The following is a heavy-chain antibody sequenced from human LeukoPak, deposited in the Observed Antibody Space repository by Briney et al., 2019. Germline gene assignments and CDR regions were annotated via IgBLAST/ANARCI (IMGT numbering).Heavy chain of an antibody. CDR3: AINKEVVVAATGTFDY. V-gene: IGHV3-23*01. CDR2: ISGSGSST. CDR1: GFTFSSYA. D-gene: IGHD2-15*01. J-gene: IGHJ4*02. Sequence: PGGSLRLSCAASGFTFSSYAMSWVRQAPGKGLEWVSAISGSGSSTYYADSVKGRFTISRDNSKNTLYLQMNSLRAEDTAVYYCAINKEVVVAATGTFDYWGQGTLVTVSS.